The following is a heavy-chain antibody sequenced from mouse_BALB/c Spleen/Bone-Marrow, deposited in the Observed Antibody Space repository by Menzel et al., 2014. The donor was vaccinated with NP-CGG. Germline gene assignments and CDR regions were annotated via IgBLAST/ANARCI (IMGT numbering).Heavy chain of an antibody. CDR1: GFNIKDTY. CDR3: AGFGITKEEGYYYAMDY. Sequence: DVKLQESGAELVKPGASVKLSCTASGFNIKDTYMHWVKQRPEQGLEWMGRIDPANGNTKYDPKFQGKATITADTSSNTAYLQLSSLTSEDTAVYYCAGFGITKEEGYYYAMDYWGQGTSVTVSS. CDR2: IDPANGNT. D-gene: IGHD2-4*01. J-gene: IGHJ4*01. V-gene: IGHV14-3*02.